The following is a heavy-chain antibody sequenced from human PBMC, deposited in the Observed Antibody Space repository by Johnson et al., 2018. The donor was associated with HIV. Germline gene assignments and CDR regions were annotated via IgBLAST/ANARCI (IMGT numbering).Heavy chain of an antibody. CDR3: ARGGLGSTRPRWADIVATPYHLAAFDI. CDR2: ISYDASNK. V-gene: IGHV3-30*04. Sequence: QVQLVESGGGVVQPGRSLRLSCAASRFTFSSFAMHWVRQAPGKGLEWVAVISYDASNKYYADSVKGRFTISRDNSKNTLYPQMNSLRAEDTAVYYCARGGLGSTRPRWADIVATPYHLAAFDIWGQGTMVTVSS. J-gene: IGHJ3*02. D-gene: IGHD5-12*01. CDR1: RFTFSSFA.